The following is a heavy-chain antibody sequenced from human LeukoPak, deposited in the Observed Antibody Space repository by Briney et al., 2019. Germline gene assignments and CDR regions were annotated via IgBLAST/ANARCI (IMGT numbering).Heavy chain of an antibody. Sequence: ASVKVSCKASGGTFSSYAISWVRQAPGQGLEWMGRIIPIFGIANYAQKFQGRVTITADKSTSTAYMELSSLRSEDTAVYYCAKLGYCSSTSCFLDYWGQGTLVTVSS. V-gene: IGHV1-69*04. D-gene: IGHD2-2*01. J-gene: IGHJ4*02. CDR3: AKLGYCSSTSCFLDY. CDR1: GGTFSSYA. CDR2: IIPIFGIA.